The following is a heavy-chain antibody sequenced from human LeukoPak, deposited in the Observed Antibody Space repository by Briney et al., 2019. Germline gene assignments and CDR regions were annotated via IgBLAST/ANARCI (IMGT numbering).Heavy chain of an antibody. CDR1: GFTFGNYW. J-gene: IGHJ4*02. V-gene: IGHV3-7*01. D-gene: IGHD6-6*01. Sequence: GGSLRLSCAASGFTFGNYWMIWVRQAPGKGLEWVANIREDGSEKYYVDAEKGRFTITRDNAKNSRYLQMNSLRDEDTAVYYCARGGAARPDYWGQGTLVTVSS. CDR3: ARGGAARPDY. CDR2: IREDGSEK.